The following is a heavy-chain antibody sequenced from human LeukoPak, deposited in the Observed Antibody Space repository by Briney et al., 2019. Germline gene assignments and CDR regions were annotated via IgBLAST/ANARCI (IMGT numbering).Heavy chain of an antibody. J-gene: IGHJ4*02. Sequence: SETLSLTCTVSGVSIGSHYWSWIRQSPGKGLEWIGYVYNSGTTVYNPSLTGRVTISVDTSKNQYSLNLRSATAADAAVYYCARHAYWGEGILVTVSS. CDR3: ARHAY. CDR2: VYNSGTT. V-gene: IGHV4-59*11. CDR1: GVSIGSHY.